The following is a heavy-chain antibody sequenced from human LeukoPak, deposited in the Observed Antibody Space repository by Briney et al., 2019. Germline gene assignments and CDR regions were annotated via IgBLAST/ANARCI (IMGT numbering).Heavy chain of an antibody. CDR2: IYYSGST. CDR1: GGSISSGDYY. J-gene: IGHJ3*02. V-gene: IGHV4-30-4*08. CDR3: AREGWPFGAFDI. Sequence: PSETLSLTCTVSGGSISSGDYYWSWIRQPPGKGLEWIGYIYYSGSTYYNPSPKSRVTISVDTSKNQFSLKLSSVTAADTAVYYCAREGWPFGAFDIWGQGTMVTVSS. D-gene: IGHD3-16*01.